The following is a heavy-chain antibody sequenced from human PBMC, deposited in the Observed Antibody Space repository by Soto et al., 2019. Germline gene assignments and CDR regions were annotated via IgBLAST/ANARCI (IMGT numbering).Heavy chain of an antibody. J-gene: IGHJ3*01. V-gene: IGHV1-69*04. CDR1: GGFYSIKT. D-gene: IGHD3-22*01. CDR2: IIPLVHII. Sequence: QVQLVQSGAEVKKPGSSVKVSCKASGGFYSIKTISWVRQAPGQGLEWMGRIIPLVHIINNAQKFQGRVAISADKSTRTAYMELSSLNSADAAIYFCARVRRRDDSNTFDALDVWGQGTMVTVYS. CDR3: ARVRRRDDSNTFDALDV.